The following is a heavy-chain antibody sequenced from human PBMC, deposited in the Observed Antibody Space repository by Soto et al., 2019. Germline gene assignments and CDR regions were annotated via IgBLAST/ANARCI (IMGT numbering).Heavy chain of an antibody. Sequence: QITLKESGPTLVKPTQTLTLTCTFSAFSLSTGGVGVGWIRQPPGKALEWLALIYWDDERYSPSLRSRLTITKDTSKNQVVLTMTNMDPVDTATYYCIQSRCGGDCLQSYASYYYSGMDVWGQGTTVTVSS. CDR3: IQSRCGGDCLQSYASYYYSGMDV. CDR2: IYWDDE. CDR1: AFSLSTGGVG. D-gene: IGHD2-21*02. J-gene: IGHJ6*02. V-gene: IGHV2-5*02.